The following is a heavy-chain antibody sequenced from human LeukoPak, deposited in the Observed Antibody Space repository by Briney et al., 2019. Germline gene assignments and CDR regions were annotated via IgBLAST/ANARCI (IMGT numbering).Heavy chain of an antibody. Sequence: SVKVSCKASGGTFSTYAVNWVRQAPGQRLEWMGGIIPLFGTANYAQKFQGRVTITTDESTSTTYMELSSLRSEDTAIYYCARVFARGGEISGSYYYYWGQGTLVAVSS. V-gene: IGHV1-69*05. J-gene: IGHJ4*02. CDR2: IIPLFGTA. CDR3: ARVFARGGEISGSYYYY. D-gene: IGHD1-26*01. CDR1: GGTFSTYA.